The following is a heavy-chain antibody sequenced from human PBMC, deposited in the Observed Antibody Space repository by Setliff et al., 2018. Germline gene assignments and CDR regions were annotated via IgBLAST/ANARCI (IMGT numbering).Heavy chain of an antibody. CDR2: IKQDGSEK. CDR3: ARDHVYGSQYYYYYYGMDV. Sequence: LRLSCAASEFTFSRYWMSWVRQAPGKGLEWVANIKQDGSEKYYVGSVKGRFTISRDNAKNSLYLQMNSLRAEDTAVYYCARDHVYGSQYYYYYYGMDVWGQGTTVTV. J-gene: IGHJ6*02. D-gene: IGHD3-10*01. V-gene: IGHV3-7*01. CDR1: EFTFSRYW.